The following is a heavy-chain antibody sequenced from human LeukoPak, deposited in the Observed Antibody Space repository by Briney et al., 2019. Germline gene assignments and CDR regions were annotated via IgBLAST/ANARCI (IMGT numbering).Heavy chain of an antibody. CDR1: GYSFNNFG. V-gene: IGHV1-18*01. CDR2: ISVYNGNT. CDR3: ARGEAAARHFDY. D-gene: IGHD6-13*01. Sequence: ASVKVSCKASGYSFNNFGISWVRQAPGEGLEWMGGISVYNGNTNYAQKLQGRVTMTTDTSTTTAYMELRSLRSDDTAVYYCARGEAAARHFDYWGQGTLVTVSS. J-gene: IGHJ4*02.